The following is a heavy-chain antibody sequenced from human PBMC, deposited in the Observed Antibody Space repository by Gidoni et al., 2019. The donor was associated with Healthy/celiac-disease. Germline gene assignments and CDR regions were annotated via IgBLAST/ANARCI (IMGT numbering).Heavy chain of an antibody. J-gene: IGHJ5*02. Sequence: QVQLVQSGAEVKKPGSSVKVSCKASGGPFSSYTISWVRQAPGQGLEWMGRIIPILGIANYAQKFQGRVTITADKSTSTAYRELSSLRSEDTAVYYCARDLAAPRNWFDPWGQGTLVTVSS. CDR1: GGPFSSYT. V-gene: IGHV1-69*08. D-gene: IGHD6-6*01. CDR3: ARDLAAPRNWFDP. CDR2: IIPILGIA.